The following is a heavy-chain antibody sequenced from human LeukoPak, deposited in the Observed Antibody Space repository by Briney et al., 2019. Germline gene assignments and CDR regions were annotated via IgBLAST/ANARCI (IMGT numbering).Heavy chain of an antibody. V-gene: IGHV3-53*04. CDR2: IYSGGST. CDR1: GFTFSSYA. J-gene: IGHJ6*02. D-gene: IGHD3-22*01. CDR3: ARDKYYYDSSGYYRYYYYGMDV. Sequence: GGSLRLSCAASGFTFSSYAMTWVRQAPGKGLEWVSVIYSGGSTYYADSVKGRFTISRHNSKNTLYLQMNSLRAEDTAVYYCARDKYYYDSSGYYRYYYYGMDVWGQGTTVTVSS.